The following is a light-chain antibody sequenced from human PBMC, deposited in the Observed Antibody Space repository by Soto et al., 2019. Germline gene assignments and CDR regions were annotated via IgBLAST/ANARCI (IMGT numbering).Light chain of an antibody. V-gene: IGKV3-11*01. CDR2: EAS. CDR1: QRVITF. J-gene: IGKJ1*01. Sequence: EVVFTQSPGTLSLSPGDRATLSCRASQRVITFLAWYQQRPGQAPRLLISEASNRATGIPARFSCSGSGTDFTLTISSLEPEDFAVYYCQQSHNWPRTFGQGTKVDI. CDR3: QQSHNWPRT.